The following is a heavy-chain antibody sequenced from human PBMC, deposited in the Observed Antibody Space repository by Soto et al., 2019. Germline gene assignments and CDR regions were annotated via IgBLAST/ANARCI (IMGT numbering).Heavy chain of an antibody. V-gene: IGHV3-21*06. CDR2: ISSTTNYI. CDR1: GFTFTRYS. CDR3: ARESEDLTSNFDY. J-gene: IGHJ4*02. Sequence: GGSLRLSCAASGFTFTRYSMNWVRQAPGKGLEWVSSISSTTNYIYYGDSMKGRFTISRDNAKNLLYLEMNSLRAEDTAVYYCARESEDLTSNFDYWGQGTLVTVSS.